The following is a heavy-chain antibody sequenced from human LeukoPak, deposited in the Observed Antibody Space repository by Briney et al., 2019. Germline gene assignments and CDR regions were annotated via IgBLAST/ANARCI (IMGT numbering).Heavy chain of an antibody. CDR3: AGRITIFGVAAGTGEAHDY. CDR1: GYSISSDYY. J-gene: IGHJ4*02. V-gene: IGHV4-38-2*02. Sequence: SETLSLTCTVSGYSISSDYYWGWIRQPPGKGLEWIGSIYHSGSTYYNPSLKSRVTISVDTSKNQFSLKLSSVTAADTAVYYCAGRITIFGVAAGTGEAHDYWGQGTLVTVSS. D-gene: IGHD3-3*01. CDR2: IYHSGST.